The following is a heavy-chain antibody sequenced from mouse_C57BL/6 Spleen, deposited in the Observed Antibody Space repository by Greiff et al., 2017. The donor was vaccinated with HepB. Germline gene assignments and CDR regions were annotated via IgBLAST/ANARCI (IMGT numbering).Heavy chain of an antibody. Sequence: EVQLQQSGPELVKPGASVKISCKASGYTFTDYYMNWVKQSHGKSLEWIGDINPNNGGTSYNQKFKGKATLTVDKSSSPAYMELRSLTSEDSAVYYCALPPWFAYWGQGTLVTVSA. CDR1: GYTFTDYY. V-gene: IGHV1-26*01. CDR2: INPNNGGT. J-gene: IGHJ3*01. CDR3: ALPPWFAY.